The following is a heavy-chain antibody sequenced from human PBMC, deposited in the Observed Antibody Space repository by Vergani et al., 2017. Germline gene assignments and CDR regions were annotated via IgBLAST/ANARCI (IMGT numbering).Heavy chain of an antibody. D-gene: IGHD6-6*01. CDR1: GFTVSSNY. Sequence: EVQLVESGGGLVQPGGSLRLSCAASGFTVSSNYMSWVRQAPGKGLEWVPVIYSGGSTYYADSVKGRFTISRDNSKNTLYLQMNSLRAENTAVYYWASDAPGQLVPSALKQYVWGKGTTVTVSS. CDR3: ASDAPGQLVPSALKQYV. V-gene: IGHV3-66*02. J-gene: IGHJ6*04. CDR2: IYSGGST.